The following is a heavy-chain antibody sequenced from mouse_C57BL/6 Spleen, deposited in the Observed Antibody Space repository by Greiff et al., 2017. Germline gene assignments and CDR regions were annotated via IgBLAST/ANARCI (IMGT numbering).Heavy chain of an antibody. CDR2: ISSGRSTI. Sequence: EVQLVESGGGLVKPGGSLKLSCAASGFTFSDYGMHWVRQAPEKGLEWVAYISSGRSTIYYADTVKGRFTISRDNAKNTLFLQMTSLRSEDTAMYYCAGGLLRAMDYWGQGTSVTVSS. D-gene: IGHD2-10*01. CDR3: AGGLLRAMDY. V-gene: IGHV5-17*01. J-gene: IGHJ4*01. CDR1: GFTFSDYG.